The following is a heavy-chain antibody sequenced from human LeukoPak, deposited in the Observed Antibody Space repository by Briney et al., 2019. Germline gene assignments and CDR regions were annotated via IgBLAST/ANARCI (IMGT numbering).Heavy chain of an antibody. CDR2: ISSGTGYI. D-gene: IGHD2-2*01. V-gene: IGHV3-21*01. J-gene: IGHJ4*02. CDR3: ARATRWFDY. CDR1: GFTFSSYE. Sequence: GGSLRLSCAASGFTFSSYEMNWVRQAPGRGLEWVSSISSGTGYIYYADSVKGRFTISRDNAKTSLYLQMNSLRAGDTATYYCARATRWFDYWGQGTLVTVSA.